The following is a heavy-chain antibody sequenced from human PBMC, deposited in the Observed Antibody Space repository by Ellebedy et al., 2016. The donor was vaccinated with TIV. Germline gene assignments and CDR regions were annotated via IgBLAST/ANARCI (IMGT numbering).Heavy chain of an antibody. CDR1: GFTFSSYW. CDR3: ARGYSGNYRIDY. Sequence: GGSLRLXXAASGFTFSSYWMHWVRQAPGKGLVWVSRINSDGSITSYADSVRGRFTISRDNAKKTLYLQMNSLRAEDTAIFYCARGYSGNYRIDYWGQGTLVTVSS. D-gene: IGHD1-26*01. V-gene: IGHV3-74*01. CDR2: INSDGSIT. J-gene: IGHJ4*02.